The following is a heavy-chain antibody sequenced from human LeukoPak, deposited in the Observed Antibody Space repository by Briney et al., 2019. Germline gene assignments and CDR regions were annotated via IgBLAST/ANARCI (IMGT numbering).Heavy chain of an antibody. CDR3: ARSYCSSTSCYATFDDYYYGMDV. CDR1: GYSFTSYW. CDR2: IYPGDSDT. J-gene: IGHJ6*02. Sequence: GESLKISCQGSGYSFTSYWIGWVRQMPGKGLEWMGIIYPGDSDTRYSPSFQGQVTISADKSISTAYLQWSSLKASDTAMYYCARSYCSSTSCYATFDDYYYGMDVWGQGTTVTVSS. D-gene: IGHD2-2*01. V-gene: IGHV5-51*01.